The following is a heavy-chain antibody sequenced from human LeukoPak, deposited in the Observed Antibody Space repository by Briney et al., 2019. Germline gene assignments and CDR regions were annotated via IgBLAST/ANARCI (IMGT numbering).Heavy chain of an antibody. V-gene: IGHV4-34*01. J-gene: IGHJ6*02. Sequence: SETLSLTCAVYGGSFSGYYWSWIRQPPGKGLEWIGEINHSGSTNYNPSLKSRVTKSVDTSKNQFSLKLSSVTAADTAVYYCARVGGSNYYYYGMDVWGQGTTVTVSS. CDR3: ARVGGSNYYYYGMDV. D-gene: IGHD2-15*01. CDR2: INHSGST. CDR1: GGSFSGYY.